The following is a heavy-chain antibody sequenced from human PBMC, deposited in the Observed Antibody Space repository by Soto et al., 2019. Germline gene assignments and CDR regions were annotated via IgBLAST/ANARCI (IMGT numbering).Heavy chain of an antibody. CDR3: ARDSITIFGVVADAFDI. CDR2: INPSGGST. J-gene: IGHJ3*02. D-gene: IGHD3-3*01. CDR1: GYTFTSYY. Sequence: ASVKVSCKASGYTFTSYYMHWVRQAPGQGLEWMGIINPSGGSTSYAQKLQGRVTMTTDTSTSTAYMELRSLRSDDTAVYYCARDSITIFGVVADAFDIWGQGTMVTVSS. V-gene: IGHV1-46*01.